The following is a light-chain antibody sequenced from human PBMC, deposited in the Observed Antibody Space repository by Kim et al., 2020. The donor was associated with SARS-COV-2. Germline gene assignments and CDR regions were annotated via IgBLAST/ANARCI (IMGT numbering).Light chain of an antibody. V-gene: IGLV1-44*01. J-gene: IGLJ2*01. CDR2: SNN. Sequence: GQRSTSSSSGSNSNSGSNTVNWYQQLPGTAPKLLIYSNNQWPSGVPDRFSSSKSGTSASLAISGHQSEDEADYYCAAWDDSLSGVVFGGGTKLTVL. CDR3: AAWDDSLSGVV. CDR1: NSNSGSNT.